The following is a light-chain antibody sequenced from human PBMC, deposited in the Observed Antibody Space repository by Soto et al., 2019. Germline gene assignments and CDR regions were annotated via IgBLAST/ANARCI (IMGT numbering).Light chain of an antibody. Sequence: QSVLTQPPSASGSPGQSVTISCTGTSSDVGAYKYVSWYQQYPGKAPILMIYEVSKRPSGVPDRFSGSKSGNTASLTVSGLQAEDEADYYCTSYVGSDIWVFGGGTKVTVL. CDR2: EVS. CDR3: TSYVGSDIWV. CDR1: SSDVGAYKY. J-gene: IGLJ3*02. V-gene: IGLV2-8*01.